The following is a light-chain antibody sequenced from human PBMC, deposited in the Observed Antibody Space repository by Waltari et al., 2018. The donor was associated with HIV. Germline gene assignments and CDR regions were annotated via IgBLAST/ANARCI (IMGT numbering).Light chain of an antibody. J-gene: IGLJ2*01. CDR3: CSYVSNVI. V-gene: IGLV2-23*01. Sequence: QSALTQPASVSGSPGQSITISCTRTSSDVATYKLVSWYQQHPGKATELMIYEGSKRPSGVSDGFSGSKSGDTASLTISGLQAEDEADYYCCSYVSNVIFGGGTKLTVL. CDR2: EGS. CDR1: SSDVATYKL.